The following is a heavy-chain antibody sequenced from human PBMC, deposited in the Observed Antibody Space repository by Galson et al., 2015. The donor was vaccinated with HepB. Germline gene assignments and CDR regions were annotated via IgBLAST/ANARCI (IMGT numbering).Heavy chain of an antibody. CDR2: ISYDGRNK. CDR3: ARTYSGSYYKEVGFDY. CDR1: GFTFSSYA. Sequence: SLRLSCAASGFTFSSYAMHWVRQAPGKGLEWVAVISYDGRNKYYADSVKGRFTISRDNSKNTLYLQMNSLRAEDTAVYYCARTYSGSYYKEVGFDYWGQGTLVTVSS. V-gene: IGHV3-30*04. J-gene: IGHJ4*02. D-gene: IGHD1-26*01.